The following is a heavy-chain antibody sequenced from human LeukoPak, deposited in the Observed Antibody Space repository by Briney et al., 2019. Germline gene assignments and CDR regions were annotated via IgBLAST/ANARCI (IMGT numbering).Heavy chain of an antibody. CDR3: ARGRGNYFDY. V-gene: IGHV4-59*13. J-gene: IGHJ4*02. CDR2: ISYSGTT. D-gene: IGHD6-13*01. CDR1: DSRISSYY. Sequence: KPSDPLALPVTVPDSRISSYYWTWFRQPPGKGLDWFGYISYSGTTNYTPSLKSRVTISVAPSKNQFSLKLRSVTAADTAVYYCARGRGNYFDYWGQGTLVTVSS.